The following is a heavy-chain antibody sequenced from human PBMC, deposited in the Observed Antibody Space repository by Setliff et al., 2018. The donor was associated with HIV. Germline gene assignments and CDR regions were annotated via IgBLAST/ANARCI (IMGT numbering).Heavy chain of an antibody. CDR2: ISGSGGTT. Sequence: GGSLRLSCAASGFTYRTYAMSWVRQAPGRGLEWVSGISGSGGTTYYADSVKGRFTISRDNAKNTLYLQMHSLRAEDTGIYYCARRPLYYFDYWGQGTLVTVSS. J-gene: IGHJ4*02. CDR1: GFTYRTYA. CDR3: ARRPLYYFDY. V-gene: IGHV3-23*01.